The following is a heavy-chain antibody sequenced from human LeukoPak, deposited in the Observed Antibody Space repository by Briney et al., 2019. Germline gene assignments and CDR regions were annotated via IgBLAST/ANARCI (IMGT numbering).Heavy chain of an antibody. Sequence: GGSLRLSCAASGFTFSNYAINCVRHAPRERLGWVSAITGGVGSTNYTDSVKGRFTISRDNSRNTLYLQMNRLRVEDTAVYYCAKGRQVVATIPPYFDYWGQGALVTVSS. D-gene: IGHD2-15*01. CDR1: GFTFSNYA. V-gene: IGHV3-23*01. CDR2: ITGGVGST. J-gene: IGHJ4*02. CDR3: AKGRQVVATIPPYFDY.